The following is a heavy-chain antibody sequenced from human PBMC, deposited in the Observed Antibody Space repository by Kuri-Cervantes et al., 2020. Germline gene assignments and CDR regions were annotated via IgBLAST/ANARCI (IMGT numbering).Heavy chain of an antibody. CDR3: ARVMRYYHSSGSYSYDAFDI. CDR1: GGSFSGSY. Sequence: SQTLSLTCAVYGGSFSGSYWNWIRQPPGKGLEWIGRVDHRGGTNYNPSLRSRVTISIDKSKNQFSLRLTSVTAADTAVYYCARVMRYYHSSGSYSYDAFDIWGQGTMVTVSS. D-gene: IGHD3-22*01. CDR2: VDHRGGT. J-gene: IGHJ3*02. V-gene: IGHV4-34*01.